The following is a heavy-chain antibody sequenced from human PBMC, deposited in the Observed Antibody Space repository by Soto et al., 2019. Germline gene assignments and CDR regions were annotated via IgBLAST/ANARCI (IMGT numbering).Heavy chain of an antibody. D-gene: IGHD5-12*01. J-gene: IGHJ5*02. CDR3: AKGDNLGPKTGYAFDP. V-gene: IGHV6-1*01. Sequence: PSQTLSLTCVISGDSVSSNTASWNWIRQSPSRGLEWLGRTYFRSKWYNDYAVSVKSRIIINPDTSNNQFSLQLNSLTPEDTAVYLCAKGDNLGPKTGYAFDPWGQGIMVTVSS. CDR2: TYFRSKWYN. CDR1: GDSVSSNTAS.